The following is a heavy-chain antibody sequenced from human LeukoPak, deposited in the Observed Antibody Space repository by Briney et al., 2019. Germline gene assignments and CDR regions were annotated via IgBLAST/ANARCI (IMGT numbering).Heavy chain of an antibody. Sequence: PGGSLRLSCAASGFTFSSYAMSWVRQAPGKGLEWVSVISGGGSARYYADSVKGRFTISRDTSKNTLDLQMNSLRAEDTAVYFCAKVGGGGSNRAKYYFDFWGQGTLVTVSS. CDR3: AKVGGGGSNRAKYYFDF. CDR2: ISGGGSAR. V-gene: IGHV3-23*01. J-gene: IGHJ4*01. D-gene: IGHD2-15*01. CDR1: GFTFSSYA.